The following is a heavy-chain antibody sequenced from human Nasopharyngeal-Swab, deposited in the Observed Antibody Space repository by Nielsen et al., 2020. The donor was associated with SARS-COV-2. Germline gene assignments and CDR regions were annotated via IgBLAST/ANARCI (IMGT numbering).Heavy chain of an antibody. CDR2: IYPGDSDT. V-gene: IGHV5-51*01. CDR3: ARQYDSSGYYYFDY. CDR1: GYNFATSW. D-gene: IGHD3-22*01. J-gene: IGHJ4*02. Sequence: KVSCKGSGYNFATSWIGWVRQMPGKGLEWMGIIYPGDSDTRYSPSFQGQVTISADKSISTAYLQWSSLKASDTAMYYCARQYDSSGYYYFDYWGQGTLVTVSS.